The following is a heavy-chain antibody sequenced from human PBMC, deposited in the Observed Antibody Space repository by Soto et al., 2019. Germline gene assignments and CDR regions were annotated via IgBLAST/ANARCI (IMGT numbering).Heavy chain of an antibody. CDR1: GFTFSNYA. Sequence: AGGSLRLSCAASGFTFSNYAMTWVRQAPGKGLEWVSGLNGSGGSTSSADSVKGRFAISRGGSKNTLYLQMNSLTAGDTAVYYCAKATATGGGAFDICGQGTMVTVSS. CDR2: LNGSGGST. CDR3: AKATATGGGAFDI. D-gene: IGHD2-8*02. J-gene: IGHJ3*02. V-gene: IGHV3-23*01.